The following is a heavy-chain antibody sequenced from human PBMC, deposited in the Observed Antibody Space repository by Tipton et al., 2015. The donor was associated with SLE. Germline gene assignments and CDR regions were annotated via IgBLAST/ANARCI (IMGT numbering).Heavy chain of an antibody. CDR1: VGSISSGGYY. CDR2: IYYSGST. J-gene: IGHJ6*03. CDR3: ARVPFYSNYDMDV. Sequence: TLSLTCTVSVGSISSGGYYWSWIRPHPGKGLEWIGYIYYSGSTYYNPSLKSRVTISVDTSKNQSSLKLSSVTAADTAVYYCARVPFYSNYDMDVWGKGTTVTVSS. V-gene: IGHV4-31*03. D-gene: IGHD4-11*01.